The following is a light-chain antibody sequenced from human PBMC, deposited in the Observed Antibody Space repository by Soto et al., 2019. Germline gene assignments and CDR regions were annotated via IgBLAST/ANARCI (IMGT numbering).Light chain of an antibody. Sequence: AILMTQSPSSFSASTGDRVTITCRASQGISSYLAWYQQKPGKAPKLLIYAASTLQSGVPSRFSGSGSGTDFTLTISCLQSEDFATYYRQQYYSYPYTFGQGTKLEIK. CDR1: QGISSY. V-gene: IGKV1-8*01. CDR3: QQYYSYPYT. CDR2: AAS. J-gene: IGKJ2*01.